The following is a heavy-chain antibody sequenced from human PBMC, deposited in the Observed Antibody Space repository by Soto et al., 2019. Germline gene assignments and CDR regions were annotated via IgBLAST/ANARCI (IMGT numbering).Heavy chain of an antibody. CDR1: GFTFRNYP. V-gene: IGHV3-64*02. CDR2: ISGIGDTT. J-gene: IGHJ4*02. D-gene: IGHD3-16*02. CDR3: AREGTPGSSDY. Sequence: DVQLAESGEGLVQPGGSLRLSCVGSGFTFRNYPMHWVRQATGKGLESVSAISGIGDTTYYADSVQGRFTISRDNSKNTLYLQMGSLRVEDMAVYYCAREGTPGSSDYWGQGALVTVSS.